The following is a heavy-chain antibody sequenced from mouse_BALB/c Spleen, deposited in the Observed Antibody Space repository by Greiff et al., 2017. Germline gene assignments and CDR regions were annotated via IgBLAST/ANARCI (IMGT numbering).Heavy chain of an antibody. D-gene: IGHD2-1*01. CDR3: ARGYGNYTYAMDD. V-gene: IGHV1-7*01. CDR1: GYTFTSYW. Sequence: VQLQQSGAELAKPGASVKMSCKASGYTFTSYWMHWVKQRPGQGLEWIGYINPSTGYTEYNQKFKDKATLTADKSSSTAYMQLSSLTSEDSAVYYCARGYGNYTYAMDDWGQGTSVTVSS. J-gene: IGHJ4*01. CDR2: INPSTGYT.